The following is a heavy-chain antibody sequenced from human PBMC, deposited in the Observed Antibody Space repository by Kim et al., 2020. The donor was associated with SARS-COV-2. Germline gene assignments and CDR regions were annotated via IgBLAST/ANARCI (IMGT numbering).Heavy chain of an antibody. CDR1: GFSFSRAW. D-gene: IGHD2-8*02. Sequence: GGSLRLSCEVSGFSFSRAWMSWVRRAPGKGLEWVARIKSRVDGETTDYAAPVKGRFAISRDDSKDTLFLQMNSLKTDDTAVYYCAIETSRTGNYWDHWGQGTLVTVYS. CDR2: IKSRVDGETT. J-gene: IGHJ1*01. V-gene: IGHV3-15*01. CDR3: AIETSRTGNYWDH.